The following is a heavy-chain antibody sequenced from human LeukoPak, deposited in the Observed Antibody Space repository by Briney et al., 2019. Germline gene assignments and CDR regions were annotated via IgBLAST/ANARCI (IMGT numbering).Heavy chain of an antibody. V-gene: IGHV1-2*02. Sequence: GASVKVSCKASGYTFTGYYMHWVRRAPGQGLEWMGWINPNSGGTNYAQKFQGRVTMTRDTSTSTVYMELSSLRSEDTAVYYCARSPEAFYLYEWGQGTLVTVSS. J-gene: IGHJ4*02. D-gene: IGHD2-2*02. CDR3: ARSPEAFYLYE. CDR2: INPNSGGT. CDR1: GYTFTGYY.